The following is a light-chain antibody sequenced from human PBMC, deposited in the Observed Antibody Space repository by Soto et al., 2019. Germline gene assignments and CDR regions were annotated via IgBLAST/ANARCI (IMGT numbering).Light chain of an antibody. Sequence: EIVLTQSPGTLSLSPGERATLSCRASQSVRNNYLAWYQQRPGQSPRLLMYGTSSRATGVPDRFSGSGSGTEFTLNISRLEPEDFAIYYCQQYGSFPQFTFGPGTKVDIK. J-gene: IGKJ3*01. CDR2: GTS. CDR1: QSVRNNY. V-gene: IGKV3-20*01. CDR3: QQYGSFPQFT.